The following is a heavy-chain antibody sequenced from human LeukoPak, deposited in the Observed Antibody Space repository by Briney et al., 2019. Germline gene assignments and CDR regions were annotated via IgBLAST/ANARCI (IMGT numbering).Heavy chain of an antibody. D-gene: IGHD3-9*01. Sequence: ASETLSLTCTVSGGSISSYYWSWIRQPPGKGLEWIGYIYYSGSTNYNPSLKSRVTISVDTSKNQFSLKLSSVTAADTAVYYCARDHPGDFDWLGGFDPWGQGTLVTVSS. J-gene: IGHJ5*02. CDR1: GGSISSYY. V-gene: IGHV4-59*01. CDR2: IYYSGST. CDR3: ARDHPGDFDWLGGFDP.